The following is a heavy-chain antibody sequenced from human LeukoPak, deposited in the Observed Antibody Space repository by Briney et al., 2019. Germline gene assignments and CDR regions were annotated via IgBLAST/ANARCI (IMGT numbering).Heavy chain of an antibody. V-gene: IGHV4-34*01. D-gene: IGHD3-22*01. J-gene: IGHJ6*02. Sequence: TSETLSLTCAVYGGSFSGYYWSWIRQPPGKGLEWIGEINHSGSTNYNPSLKSRVTISVDTSKNQFSLKLSSVTAADTAVYYCARGRPYYDSSGYYYSYYYYGMDVWGQGTTVTVSS. CDR1: GGSFSGYY. CDR3: ARGRPYYDSSGYYYSYYYYGMDV. CDR2: INHSGST.